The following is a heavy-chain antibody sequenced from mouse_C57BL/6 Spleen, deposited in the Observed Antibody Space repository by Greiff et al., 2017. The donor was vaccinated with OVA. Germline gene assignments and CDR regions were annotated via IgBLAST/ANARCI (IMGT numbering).Heavy chain of an antibody. CDR2: ISDGGSYT. CDR3: AREGLRYFDV. J-gene: IGHJ1*03. D-gene: IGHD2-4*01. V-gene: IGHV5-4*01. Sequence: DVMLVESGGGLVKPGGSLKLSCAASGFTFSSYAMSWVRQTPEKRLEWVATISDGGSYTYYPDNVKGRFTISRDNAKNNLYLQMSHLKSEDTAMYYCAREGLRYFDVWGTGTTVTVSS. CDR1: GFTFSSYA.